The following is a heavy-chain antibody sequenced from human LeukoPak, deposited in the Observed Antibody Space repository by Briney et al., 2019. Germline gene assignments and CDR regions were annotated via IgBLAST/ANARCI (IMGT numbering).Heavy chain of an antibody. CDR3: ARVGRPQGPIVVVPPEVNCFDY. CDR1: GFTFSTYA. CDR2: ILSDGGSK. D-gene: IGHD2-2*01. Sequence: PGGSLRLSCAASGFTFSTYAMHWVRQAPGKGLEWVAIILSDGGSKDYADSVKGRFTISRDNSRNTMYLQMNSLRNQDTAVYFCARVGRPQGPIVVVPPEVNCFDYWGQGTLVTVSS. V-gene: IGHV3-30*04. J-gene: IGHJ4*02.